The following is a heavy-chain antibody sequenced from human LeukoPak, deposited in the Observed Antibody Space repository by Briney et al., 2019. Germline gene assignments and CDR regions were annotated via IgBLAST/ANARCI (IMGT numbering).Heavy chain of an antibody. D-gene: IGHD2-2*01. CDR2: VFTSGGT. Sequence: SETLSLTCTVIGHSISGYYWNWIRQPAGKGLEWIGRVFTSGGTNNNPSLRSRVTMSVDTSKNQFSLRLSSVTAADTAVYYCARQNRYCSSTSCPSFDYWGQGTLVTVSS. J-gene: IGHJ4*02. V-gene: IGHV4-4*07. CDR3: ARQNRYCSSTSCPSFDY. CDR1: GHSISGYY.